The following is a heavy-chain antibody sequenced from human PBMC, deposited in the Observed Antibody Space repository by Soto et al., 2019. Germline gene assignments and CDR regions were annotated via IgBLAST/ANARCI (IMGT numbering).Heavy chain of an antibody. CDR3: ARLEGLATSSYYFDH. V-gene: IGHV4-39*01. D-gene: IGHD6-6*01. Sequence: QLQLQESGPGLVKPSETLSLTCTVSGGSISSSNYYWGWIRQPPGKGLEWIGSIYYSGLTYYNPSLKSRATISLDKSKSLFSLKLNSVTAADTAVYYCARLEGLATSSYYFDHWGQGTLVTVSS. CDR1: GGSISSSNYY. J-gene: IGHJ4*02. CDR2: IYYSGLT.